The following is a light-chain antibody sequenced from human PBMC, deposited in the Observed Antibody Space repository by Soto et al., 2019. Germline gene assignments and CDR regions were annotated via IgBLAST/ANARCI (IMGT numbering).Light chain of an antibody. J-gene: IGLJ1*01. Sequence: QSALTQPASVSGSPGQSITISCTGTSSDIGSYHLVSWYQHHSGKAPKLIIYKVSQWPSGVSDRFSASKSGSTASLTISGLPAEDEADYYCCSYAGSNWGYVFGTGTKVTVL. V-gene: IGLV2-23*02. CDR1: SSDIGSYHL. CDR2: KVS. CDR3: CSYAGSNWGYV.